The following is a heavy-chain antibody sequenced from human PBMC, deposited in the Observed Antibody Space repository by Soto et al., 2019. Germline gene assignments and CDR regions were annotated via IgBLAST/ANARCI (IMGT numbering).Heavy chain of an antibody. Sequence: QVQLVQSGAEVKKPGSSVKVSCKASGGTFSSYTISWVRQAPGQGLEWMGRIIPILGIANYAQKFQGRVTITAEKSTSPAYMELSSLRSEDTAVYYCEREWWLAAAGTDYYYYGMDVWGQGTTVTVSS. CDR3: EREWWLAAAGTDYYYYGMDV. D-gene: IGHD6-13*01. CDR2: IIPILGIA. J-gene: IGHJ6*02. V-gene: IGHV1-69*08. CDR1: GGTFSSYT.